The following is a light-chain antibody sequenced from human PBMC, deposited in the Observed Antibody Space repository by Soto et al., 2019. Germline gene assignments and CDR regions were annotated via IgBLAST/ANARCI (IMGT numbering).Light chain of an antibody. J-gene: IGLJ2*01. CDR1: SSNIGACYD. Sequence: QSVLTQPPAVSGAPGQRVTISCTGSSSNIGACYDVHWYQQLPGTAPKLLIYGNTNRPSGVPDRFSGSKSGTSASLAITGLQAEDEADYYCQSYDRSLSVVFGGGTKLTVL. CDR3: QSYDRSLSVV. CDR2: GNT. V-gene: IGLV1-40*01.